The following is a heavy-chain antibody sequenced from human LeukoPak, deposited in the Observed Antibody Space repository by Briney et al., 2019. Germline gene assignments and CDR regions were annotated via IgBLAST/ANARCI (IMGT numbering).Heavy chain of an antibody. J-gene: IGHJ4*02. Sequence: GGPLRLSCAASGFTFSDYGMNWVRQAPGKGLEWGSSISSSSSYIYYADSVKGRFTISRDNAKNSLYLQMNSLRAEDTAVYYCARDLEGYCSGGSCSLFDYWGQGTLVTVSS. CDR2: ISSSSSYI. CDR3: ARDLEGYCSGGSCSLFDY. V-gene: IGHV3-21*01. D-gene: IGHD2-15*01. CDR1: GFTFSDYG.